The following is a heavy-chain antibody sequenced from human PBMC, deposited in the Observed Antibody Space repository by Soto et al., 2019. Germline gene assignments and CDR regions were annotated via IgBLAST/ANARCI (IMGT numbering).Heavy chain of an antibody. CDR3: NGVYDPFDI. J-gene: IGHJ3*02. CDR2: IGGAGSST. CDR1: GFTFSSYW. Sequence: PGGSLRLSCAASGFTFSSYWMHWVRQAPGKGLEWVSVIGGAGSSTYYADSVEGRFTVSRDDSKNTLYLRMDSLRVEDTAVYCRNGVYDPFDIWGPGTMVTVSS. V-gene: IGHV3-NL1*01. D-gene: IGHD2-8*01.